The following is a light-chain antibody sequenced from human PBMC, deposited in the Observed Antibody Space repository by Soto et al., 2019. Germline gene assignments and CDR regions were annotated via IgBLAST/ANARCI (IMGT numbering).Light chain of an antibody. V-gene: IGKV3-20*01. J-gene: IGKJ5*01. CDR3: QQYGSSIT. Sequence: IVLTQSPGTLSLSPGERATLPCRASQSVSSSYLAWYQQKPGQAPRLLIYGASSRATGIPDRFSGSGSGTDFTLTINRLEPEDFAVYYCQQYGSSITFGQGTRLEIK. CDR2: GAS. CDR1: QSVSSSY.